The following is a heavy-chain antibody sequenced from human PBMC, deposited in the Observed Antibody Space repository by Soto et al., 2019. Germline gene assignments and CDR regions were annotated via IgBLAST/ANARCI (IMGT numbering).Heavy chain of an antibody. J-gene: IGHJ5*02. CDR3: AKEDSYHDSSGYYP. CDR2: ISYDGSNK. D-gene: IGHD3-22*01. CDR1: GFTFSSYG. Sequence: GGSLRLSCAASGFTFSSYGMHWVRQAPGKGLEWVTLISYDGSNKYYADSVKGRFTISRDNSKNTLYLQMNSLRAEDTAVYFCAKEDSYHDSSGYYPWGQGTLVTVSS. V-gene: IGHV3-30*18.